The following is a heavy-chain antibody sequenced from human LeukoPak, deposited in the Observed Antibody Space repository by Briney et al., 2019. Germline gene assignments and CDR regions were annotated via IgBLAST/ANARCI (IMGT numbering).Heavy chain of an antibody. V-gene: IGHV3-23*01. J-gene: IGHJ3*02. Sequence: PGGSLRLSCAASGFTFSSYAMSWVRQAPGKGLEWAPAISGSGGSTYYADSVKGRFTISRDNSKNTLYLQMNSLRAEDTAVYYCAKDRGSNYTPYAFDIWGQGTMVTVSS. CDR3: AKDRGSNYTPYAFDI. CDR2: ISGSGGST. D-gene: IGHD4-11*01. CDR1: GFTFSSYA.